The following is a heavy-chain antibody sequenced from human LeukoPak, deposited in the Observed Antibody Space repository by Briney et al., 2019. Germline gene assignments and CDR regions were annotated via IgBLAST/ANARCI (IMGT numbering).Heavy chain of an antibody. D-gene: IGHD1-14*01. Sequence: ASVKVSCKASGYTFTGYYMHWVRQAPGQGLEWMGWINPNSGGTNYAQKFQGRVTMTRDTSISTAYMELSRLRSDDTAVYYCAGEDRTLISGTEIRTHDYWGQGTLVTVSS. CDR3: AGEDRTLISGTEIRTHDY. V-gene: IGHV1-2*02. J-gene: IGHJ4*02. CDR1: GYTFTGYY. CDR2: INPNSGGT.